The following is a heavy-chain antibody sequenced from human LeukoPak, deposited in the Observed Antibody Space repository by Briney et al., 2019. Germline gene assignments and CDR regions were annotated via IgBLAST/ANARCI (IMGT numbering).Heavy chain of an antibody. CDR2: MFFNGNS. J-gene: IGHJ4*02. D-gene: IGHD6-13*01. CDR3: ARLDGTAGGGGGR. CDR1: GGSTSSYIYY. Sequence: SETLTLTCTVSGGSTSSYIYYWGWIRQPPGKGLEWLGSMFFNGNSYYNPSLHSRVTVSVDTSKNQFSLKVTSMTAADTAVYYCARLDGTAGGGGGRWGRGTLVSVSS. V-gene: IGHV4-39*01.